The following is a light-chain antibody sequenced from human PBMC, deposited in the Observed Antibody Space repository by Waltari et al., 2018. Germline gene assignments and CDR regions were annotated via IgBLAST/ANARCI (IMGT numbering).Light chain of an antibody. CDR1: SSDVGGYKY. J-gene: IGLJ3*02. V-gene: IGLV2-14*01. Sequence: QSALTQPASVSGSPGQSITLSCTGTSSDVGGYKYVSWYQQHPGNAPKLRIYEVSKRPSGVSNRFAGSKSGNTASLTISGLQAEDEADYYCSSYTSSSTWVFGGGTKLTVL. CDR3: SSYTSSSTWV. CDR2: EVS.